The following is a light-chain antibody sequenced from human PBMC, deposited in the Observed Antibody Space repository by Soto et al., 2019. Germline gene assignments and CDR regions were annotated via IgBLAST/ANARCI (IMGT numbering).Light chain of an antibody. CDR2: DAS. V-gene: IGKV3-15*01. J-gene: IGKJ4*01. CDR1: QSVTTN. CDR3: QKRSKWPCLS. Sequence: EVVMTQSPATLSVSPGERVTFSCRASQSVTTNLAWYQHKPGQSPRLLISDASTGASGIPPRFSGAGSGTDFTLTISSLQSDDFAFYYCQKRSKWPCLSFGGWTYVAIK.